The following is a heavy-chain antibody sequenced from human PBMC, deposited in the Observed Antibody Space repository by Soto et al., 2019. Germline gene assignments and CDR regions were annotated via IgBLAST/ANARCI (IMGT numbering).Heavy chain of an antibody. CDR1: GYTFTSYG. V-gene: IGHV1-18*01. Sequence: ASVKVSCKASGYTFTSYGISWVRQAPGQGLEWMGWISAYNGNTNYAQKLQGRVTMTTDTSTSTAYMELRSLRSDDTAVYYCARTPGTYYYGSRSYGWFDPWGQGTLVTVSS. CDR3: ARTPGTYYYGSRSYGWFDP. D-gene: IGHD3-10*01. CDR2: ISAYNGNT. J-gene: IGHJ5*02.